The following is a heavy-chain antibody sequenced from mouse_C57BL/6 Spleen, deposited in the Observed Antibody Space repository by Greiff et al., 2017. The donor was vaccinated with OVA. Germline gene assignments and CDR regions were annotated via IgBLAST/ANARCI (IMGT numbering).Heavy chain of an antibody. CDR3: ARQDWYFDV. J-gene: IGHJ1*03. CDR1: GFTFSSYG. CDR2: ISSGGSYT. Sequence: DVKLVESGGDLVKPGGSLKLSCAASGFTFSSYGMSWVRQTPDKRLEWVATISSGGSYTYYPDSVKGRFTISRDNAKNTLYLQMSSLKSEDTAMYYCARQDWYFDVWGTGTTVTVSS. V-gene: IGHV5-6*02.